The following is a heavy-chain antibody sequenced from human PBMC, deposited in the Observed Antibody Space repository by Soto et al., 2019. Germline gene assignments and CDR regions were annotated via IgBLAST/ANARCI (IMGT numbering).Heavy chain of an antibody. CDR1: GYTFTSYD. D-gene: IGHD3-3*01. V-gene: IGHV1-8*01. J-gene: IGHJ4*02. Sequence: ASVKVSCKASGYTFTSYDINWVRQATGQGLEWMGWMNPNSGNTGYAQKFQGRVTMTRNTSISTAYMELSSLRSEDTAVYYCARNRRITIFGVVTSDYWGQGTLVTVSS. CDR3: ARNRRITIFGVVTSDY. CDR2: MNPNSGNT.